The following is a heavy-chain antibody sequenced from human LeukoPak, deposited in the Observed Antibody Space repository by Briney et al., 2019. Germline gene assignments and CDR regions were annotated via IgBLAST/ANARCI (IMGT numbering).Heavy chain of an antibody. CDR2: IYHSGST. V-gene: IGHV4-30-2*01. J-gene: IGHJ4*02. D-gene: IGHD4-23*01. CDR3: ARGRGYGGLY. CDR1: GGSISSGGYS. Sequence: PSETLSLTCAVSGGSISSGGYSWSWIRQPPGKGLEWIGYIYHSGSTYYNPSLKSRVTISVDRSKNQFSLKLSSVTAADTAVYYCARGRGYGGLYWGQGTLVTVSS.